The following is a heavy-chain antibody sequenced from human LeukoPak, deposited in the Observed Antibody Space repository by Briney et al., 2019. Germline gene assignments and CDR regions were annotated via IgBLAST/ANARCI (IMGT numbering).Heavy chain of an antibody. D-gene: IGHD3-10*01. V-gene: IGHV1-69*06. CDR3: ARVVRVGSSGKYNWFDP. Sequence: GASVKVSCKASGGTFSSYAISWVRQAPGQGLEWMGGIIPIFGTANYAQKFQGRVTITADKSTSTAYMELSSLRSEDTAVYYCARVVRVGSSGKYNWFDPWGQGTLVTVSS. CDR2: IIPIFGTA. CDR1: GGTFSSYA. J-gene: IGHJ5*02.